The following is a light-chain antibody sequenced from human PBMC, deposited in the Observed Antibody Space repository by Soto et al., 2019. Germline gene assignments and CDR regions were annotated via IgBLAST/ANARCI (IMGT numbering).Light chain of an antibody. J-gene: IGKJ1*01. CDR1: QSVSSN. Sequence: EIVLTQSPATLSLSPGERATLSCRASQSVSSNLAWYQQKPGQAPRVVIYGASSRATGIPDRFSGSGSGTDFTLTISRLEPEDFVVYYCQQYGSSRTFGQGTKVDIK. CDR2: GAS. V-gene: IGKV3-20*01. CDR3: QQYGSSRT.